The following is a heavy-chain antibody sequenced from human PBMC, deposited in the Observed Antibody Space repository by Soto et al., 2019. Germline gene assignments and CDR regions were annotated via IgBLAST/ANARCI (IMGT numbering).Heavy chain of an antibody. Sequence: QVQLVQSGAEVKKPGSSVKVSCKASGGTFSSYAISWVRQAPGQGLEWMGGIIPIFGTANYAQKFQGRVTITADESTNTAYIELSSLRSEDTAVYYCASHRTIFGGSGGMDVWGQGTTVTVSS. V-gene: IGHV1-69*01. CDR1: GGTFSSYA. CDR3: ASHRTIFGGSGGMDV. CDR2: IIPIFGTA. D-gene: IGHD3-3*01. J-gene: IGHJ6*02.